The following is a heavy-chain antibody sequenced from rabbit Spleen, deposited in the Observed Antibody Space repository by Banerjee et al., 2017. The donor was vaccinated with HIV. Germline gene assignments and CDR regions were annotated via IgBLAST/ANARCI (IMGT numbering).Heavy chain of an antibody. CDR2: IYSGSSGDT. V-gene: IGHV1S40*01. CDR1: GFSFSSRYY. J-gene: IGHJ4*01. CDR3: ARETSSGWGIVSFYFSL. D-gene: IGHD4-1*01. Sequence: QSLEESGGDLVKPGASLTLTCTASGFSFSSRYYMCWVHQAPGKGLEWIACIYSGSSGDTYYASWAKGRITISKTSSTTVTLQMTSLTAADTATYFCARETSSGWGIVSFYFSLWGQGTLVTVS.